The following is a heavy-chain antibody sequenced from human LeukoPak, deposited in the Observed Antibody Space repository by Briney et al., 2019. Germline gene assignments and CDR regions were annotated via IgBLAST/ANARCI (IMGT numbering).Heavy chain of an antibody. CDR2: INHSGST. Sequence: SETLSLTCAVYGASFSGYYWRWIRQPPGKGLEWVGEINHSGSTDYNPSLKSRVTISVDTSKNQFSLKLSSVTAADTAVYYCARGYWNYDTGAFDIWGQGTMVTVSS. D-gene: IGHD1-7*01. J-gene: IGHJ3*02. CDR3: ARGYWNYDTGAFDI. CDR1: GASFSGYY. V-gene: IGHV4-34*01.